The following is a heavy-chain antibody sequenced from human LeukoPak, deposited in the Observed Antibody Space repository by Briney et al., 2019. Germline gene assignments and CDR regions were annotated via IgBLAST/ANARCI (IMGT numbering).Heavy chain of an antibody. Sequence: GASVTVSCKASRGTFISYAISWVRQAPGQGLEWMGRIIPILGIANYAQKLQGRVTIAADKSTSTAYMELSSVRSKDTAVYYCAIQEGDGYNWVYFDYWGQGTLVTVSS. CDR1: RGTFISYA. J-gene: IGHJ4*02. CDR2: IIPILGIA. CDR3: AIQEGDGYNWVYFDY. V-gene: IGHV1-69*04. D-gene: IGHD5-24*01.